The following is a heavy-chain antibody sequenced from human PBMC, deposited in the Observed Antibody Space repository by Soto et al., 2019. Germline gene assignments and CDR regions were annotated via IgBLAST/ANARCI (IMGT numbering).Heavy chain of an antibody. V-gene: IGHV3-72*01. J-gene: IGHJ5*02. Sequence: PGGSLRLSCAASGFTLSDHYMDWVRQAPGKGLEWVGRTRNKANSYTTEYAASVKGRFTISRDDSKNSLYLQMNSLKTEDTAVYYCAREVRSTYDFWSGYLGWFGPWGQGTLVTVSS. CDR3: AREVRSTYDFWSGYLGWFGP. CDR2: TRNKANSYTT. D-gene: IGHD3-3*01. CDR1: GFTLSDHY.